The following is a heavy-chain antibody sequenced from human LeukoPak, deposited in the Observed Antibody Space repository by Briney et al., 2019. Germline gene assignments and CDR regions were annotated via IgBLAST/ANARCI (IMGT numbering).Heavy chain of an antibody. CDR3: AGASSLSDAFDI. Sequence: SETLSLTCIVSGGSISSGDYYWSWIRQPPGKGLEWIGYIYYSGSTYYNPSLKSRVTISVDTSKNQFSLKLSSVTAADTAVYYCAGASSLSDAFDIWGQGTMVTVSS. V-gene: IGHV4-30-4*08. J-gene: IGHJ3*02. D-gene: IGHD2-2*01. CDR2: IYYSGST. CDR1: GGSISSGDYY.